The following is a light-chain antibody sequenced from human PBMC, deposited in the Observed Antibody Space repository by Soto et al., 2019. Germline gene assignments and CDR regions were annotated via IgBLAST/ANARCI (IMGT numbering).Light chain of an antibody. Sequence: EIVLTQSPGTLSLSPGERATLSCRASQSVSSSYLAWYQQKPGQAPRLLIYGASSRATGIPDRFSGSGSGTDFTLTICRLEPEDYAVYYCQQGLTFGGGTKVENK. CDR3: QQGLT. CDR2: GAS. V-gene: IGKV3-20*01. CDR1: QSVSSSY. J-gene: IGKJ4*01.